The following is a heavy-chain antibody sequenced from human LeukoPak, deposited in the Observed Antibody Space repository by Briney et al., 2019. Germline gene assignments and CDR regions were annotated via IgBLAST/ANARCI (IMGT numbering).Heavy chain of an antibody. CDR3: ARDPHSSSWYDY. Sequence: ASVNVSCKASGYIFTAYYMHWVRQAPEQGLEWMGIINPSGGSTTYAQKFQGRVTMTRDTSTSTVYMELSSLRSEDTAVYYCARDPHSSSWYDYWGQGTLVTVSS. CDR2: INPSGGST. CDR1: GYIFTAYY. J-gene: IGHJ4*02. D-gene: IGHD6-13*01. V-gene: IGHV1-46*01.